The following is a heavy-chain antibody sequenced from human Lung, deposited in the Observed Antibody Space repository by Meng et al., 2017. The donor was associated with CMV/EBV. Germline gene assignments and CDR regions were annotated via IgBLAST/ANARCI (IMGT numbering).Heavy chain of an antibody. V-gene: IGHV4-31*03. J-gene: IGHJ5*02. D-gene: IGHD3-10*01. Sequence: QVPLHESVTGLVQPSQTLSPTCPVSGGSISSGGYYWSWIRQHPGKGLEWIGYIHSSGSTYYNPSLRSRLTISVDTSKNQFSLKLSSVTAADTAVYYCARASYGSGSPLGESWFDPWGQGTLVTVSS. CDR1: GGSISSGGYY. CDR3: ARASYGSGSPLGESWFDP. CDR2: IHSSGST.